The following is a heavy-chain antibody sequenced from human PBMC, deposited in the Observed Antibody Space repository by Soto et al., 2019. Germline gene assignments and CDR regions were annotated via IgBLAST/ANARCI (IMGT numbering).Heavy chain of an antibody. D-gene: IGHD2-2*01. V-gene: IGHV5-51*01. J-gene: IGHJ6*02. CDR1: GYSFTYYW. CDR3: ARVPSVVTPGNNYFGVDV. CDR2: IYPKDADT. Sequence: PGESLKISCKGSGYSFTYYWIAWVRQRPGKDLEWMGIIYPKDADTRYNPSFQGQVTISADKSISTAYLQWTSLKTSDTAMFYCARVPSVVTPGNNYFGVDVWGQGTTVTVSS.